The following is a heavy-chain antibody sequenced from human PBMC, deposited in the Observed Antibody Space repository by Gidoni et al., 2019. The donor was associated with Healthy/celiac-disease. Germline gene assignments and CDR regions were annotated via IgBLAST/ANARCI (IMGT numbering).Heavy chain of an antibody. V-gene: IGHV3-21*01. J-gene: IGHJ2*01. CDR1: GFSFSSYS. Sequence: EVQLVESGGGLVKPGGSLRLSCAASGFSFSSYSMNWVRQAPGKGLAWVSSISSSRSYVYYADSVKGRFTISRDNAKNSLYLQMNSLRAEDTAVYYCARDFVGANPGWYFDLWGRGTLVTVSS. CDR2: ISSSRSYV. D-gene: IGHD3-10*01. CDR3: ARDFVGANPGWYFDL.